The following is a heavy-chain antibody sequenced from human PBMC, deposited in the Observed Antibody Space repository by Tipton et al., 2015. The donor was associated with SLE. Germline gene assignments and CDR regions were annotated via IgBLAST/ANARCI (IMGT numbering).Heavy chain of an antibody. CDR1: GFTFTKYG. Sequence: SGFTFTKYGMHWVRQAPGKGLEWVAFIQYDGIDKLYADSVKGRFTISRDNAKNSLYLQMNSLRAEDTAVYYCARGGANSAFDIWGQGTMVTVSS. V-gene: IGHV3-30*02. J-gene: IGHJ3*02. CDR2: IQYDGIDK. D-gene: IGHD2/OR15-2a*01. CDR3: ARGGANSAFDI.